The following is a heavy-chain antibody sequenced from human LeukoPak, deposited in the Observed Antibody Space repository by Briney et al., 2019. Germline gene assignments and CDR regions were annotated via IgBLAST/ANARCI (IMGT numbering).Heavy chain of an antibody. D-gene: IGHD3-10*01. CDR3: AKTRGSGSFYYDSYGMDV. V-gene: IGHV3-23*01. J-gene: IGHJ6*02. Sequence: GGSLRLSCAASGFTFSSYAMTWVRQAPGQGLEWVSGIRGSGTGTYYADSVQGRFTIFRDNSKNTLYLQMNSLRAEDTAVYYCAKTRGSGSFYYDSYGMDVWGQGTTVTVSS. CDR1: GFTFSSYA. CDR2: IRGSGTGT.